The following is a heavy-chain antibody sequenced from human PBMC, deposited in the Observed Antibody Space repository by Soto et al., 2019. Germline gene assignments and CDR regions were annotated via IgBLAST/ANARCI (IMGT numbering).Heavy chain of an antibody. D-gene: IGHD2-2*01. V-gene: IGHV3-23*01. J-gene: IGHJ4*02. CDR1: GFTFSSYA. Sequence: EVQLLESGGGLVQPGGSLRLSCAASGFTFSSYAMSWVRQVPGKGLEWVSAISGTGANTYYADSVKGRFTISRDNSKNTLDLQMNSLGGDDAAGYYCATLRFCTSSSCYGREGGYWGQGTLVTVSS. CDR3: ATLRFCTSSSCYGREGGY. CDR2: ISGTGANT.